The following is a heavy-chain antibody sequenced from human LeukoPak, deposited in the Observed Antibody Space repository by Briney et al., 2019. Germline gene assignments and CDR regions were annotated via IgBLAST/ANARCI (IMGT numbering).Heavy chain of an antibody. Sequence: ASVKVSCKASGYTFTGYGISWVRQAPGHGLEWMGWISAYNGNTNYAQKLQGRVTMTTDTSTSTAYMELRSLRSDDTAVYYCVRSGDDYYDSSGYSDYWGQGTLVTVSS. J-gene: IGHJ4*02. CDR1: GYTFTGYG. CDR2: ISAYNGNT. CDR3: VRSGDDYYDSSGYSDY. D-gene: IGHD3-22*01. V-gene: IGHV1-18*01.